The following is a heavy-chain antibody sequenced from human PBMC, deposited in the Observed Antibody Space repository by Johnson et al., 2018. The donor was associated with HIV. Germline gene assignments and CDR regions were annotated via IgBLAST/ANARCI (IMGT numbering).Heavy chain of an antibody. J-gene: IGHJ3*02. CDR3: ATSHGSHGAFDI. Sequence: QVQLLESGGGLVQPGGSLRLSCAASGFTFSSYWMSWVRQAPGKGLEWVAIISYDGSNKNYADSVKGRFTVSRDNSKNTLYLQMNSLRAEDTAVYYCATSHGSHGAFDIWGQGTMVTVSS. CDR2: ISYDGSNK. D-gene: IGHD1-26*01. CDR1: GFTFSSYW. V-gene: IGHV3-30*03.